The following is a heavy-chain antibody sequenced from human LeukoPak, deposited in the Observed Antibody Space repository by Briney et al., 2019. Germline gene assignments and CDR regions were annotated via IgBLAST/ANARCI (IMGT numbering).Heavy chain of an antibody. V-gene: IGHV4-4*07. D-gene: IGHD3-3*01. CDR2: IYTSGST. J-gene: IGHJ5*02. CDR3: ARDQPSSNYDFWSGSFDP. Sequence: SETLSLTCTVSGGSISSYYWSWIRQPAGKGLEWIGRIYTSGSTNYNPSLKSRVTMSVDTSKNQFSLKLSSVTAADTAVYYCARDQPSSNYDFWSGSFDPWGQGTLVTVSS. CDR1: GGSISSYY.